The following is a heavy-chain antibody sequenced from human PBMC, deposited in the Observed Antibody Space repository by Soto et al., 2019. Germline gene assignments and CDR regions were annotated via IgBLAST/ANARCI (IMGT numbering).Heavy chain of an antibody. D-gene: IGHD2-15*01. CDR3: GKILVGATGHTDADS. J-gene: IGHJ4*02. CDR2: IDNNGVT. V-gene: IGHV4-39*01. CDR1: GGSVYSNGHY. Sequence: SETLSLTCIVSGGSVYSNGHYWGWIRQPPGKGLEWIGSIDNNGVTNYNSSLKSRVSISRDTSKNQFSLRLTSVTAADTAVYYCGKILVGATGHTDADSWGPGTLVTVSS.